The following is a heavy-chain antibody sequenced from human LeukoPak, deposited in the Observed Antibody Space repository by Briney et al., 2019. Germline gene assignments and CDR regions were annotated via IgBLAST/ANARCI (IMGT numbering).Heavy chain of an antibody. V-gene: IGHV4-38-2*02. CDR3: ARDRGFCSGGSCYGFYYYYMDV. CDR2: FYHSGIT. J-gene: IGHJ6*03. Sequence: SETLSLTCTVSGYSISSGYFWGWIRQPPGKGLEWIGSFYHSGITYYNPSLKSRVTISVEMSKNQFSLKLSSVTAADTAVYYCARDRGFCSGGSCYGFYYYYMDVWGKGTTVTISS. CDR1: GYSISSGYF. D-gene: IGHD2-15*01.